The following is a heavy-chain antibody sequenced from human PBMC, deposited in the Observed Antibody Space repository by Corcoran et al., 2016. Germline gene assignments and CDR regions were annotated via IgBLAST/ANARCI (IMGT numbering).Heavy chain of an antibody. J-gene: IGHJ6*02. CDR3: TTGPFLAYYYGMDV. D-gene: IGHD3-3*01. Sequence: EVQLVESGGGLVKPGGSLRLSCAASGFTFSSAWMNWVRQAPGKGLEWVGRIKSKTDGGTTDYAAPVKGRFTISRDDSKNTLYLQMNSLKTEDTAVYYCTTGPFLAYYYGMDVWGQGTTVTVSS. V-gene: IGHV3-15*07. CDR1: GFTFSSAW. CDR2: IKSKTDGGTT.